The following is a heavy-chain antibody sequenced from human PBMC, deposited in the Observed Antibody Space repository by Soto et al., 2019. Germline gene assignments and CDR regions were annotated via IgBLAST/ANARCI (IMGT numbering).Heavy chain of an antibody. CDR1: GFTFSSYA. V-gene: IGHV3-23*01. CDR2: ISGSGGST. J-gene: IGHJ6*02. D-gene: IGHD1-7*01. CDR3: AKDLELGGIRYYYYYGMDV. Sequence: EVQLLESGGGLVQPGGSLRLSCAASGFTFSSYAMSWVRQAPGKGLEWVSAISGSGGSTYYADSVKGRFTISRDNSKNTLYLQMNSLRAEDTVVYYCAKDLELGGIRYYYYYGMDVWGQGTTVTVSS.